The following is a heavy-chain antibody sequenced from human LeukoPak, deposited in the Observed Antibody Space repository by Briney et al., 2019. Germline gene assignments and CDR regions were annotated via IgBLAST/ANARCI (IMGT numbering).Heavy chain of an antibody. Sequence: SETLSLTCTVSGGSLSSSSYYWGWIRQPPGKGLEWIGSIYYSGSTYYNPSLKSRVTISVDTSKNQFSLKLSSVTAADTAVYYCAREGSSSSHWFDPWGQGTLVTVSS. J-gene: IGHJ5*02. CDR3: AREGSSSSHWFDP. CDR1: GGSLSSSSYY. V-gene: IGHV4-39*07. CDR2: IYYSGST. D-gene: IGHD6-6*01.